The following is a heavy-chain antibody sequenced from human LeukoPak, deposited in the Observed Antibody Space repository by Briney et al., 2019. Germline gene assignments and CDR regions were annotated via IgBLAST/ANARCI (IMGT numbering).Heavy chain of an antibody. J-gene: IGHJ3*02. V-gene: IGHV4-39*07. Sequence: SETLSLTCIVSGGSISSSSYYWGWIRQPPGRGREWIGGIYHSGSTYYNPSLKSRVTISVDTTKNQFSLKLSSVTAADTAVYYCARLRFEVVPAASDAFDIWGQGTMVTVSS. CDR2: IYHSGST. CDR1: GGSISSSSYY. CDR3: ARLRFEVVPAASDAFDI. D-gene: IGHD2-2*01.